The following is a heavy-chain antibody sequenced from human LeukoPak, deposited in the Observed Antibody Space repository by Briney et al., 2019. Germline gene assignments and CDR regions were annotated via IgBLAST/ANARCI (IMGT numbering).Heavy chain of an antibody. CDR2: IRYDGSNK. Sequence: PGGSLRLSCAASGFTFSSYGMHWVRQAPGKGLEWVAFIRYDGSNKYYADSVKGRFTISRDNSKNTLYLQMNSLRAEDTAVYYCARGDYYDSSGYLDYWGQGTLVTVSS. J-gene: IGHJ4*02. V-gene: IGHV3-30*02. CDR1: GFTFSSYG. CDR3: ARGDYYDSSGYLDY. D-gene: IGHD3-22*01.